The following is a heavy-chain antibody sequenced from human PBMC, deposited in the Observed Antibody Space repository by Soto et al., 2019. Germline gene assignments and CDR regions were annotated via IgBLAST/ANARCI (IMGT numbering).Heavy chain of an antibody. CDR3: ARWVVTPYCLHA. D-gene: IGHD2-2*01. V-gene: IGHV1-69*01. Sequence: SVDPSGLGRKATGQGLEWMGGIIPIFGTANYAQKFQGRVTITADESTSTAYMELSSLRSEDTAVYYCARWVVTPYCLHAWGPATPIT. CDR2: IIPIFGTA. J-gene: IGHJ5*01. CDR1: SVDP.